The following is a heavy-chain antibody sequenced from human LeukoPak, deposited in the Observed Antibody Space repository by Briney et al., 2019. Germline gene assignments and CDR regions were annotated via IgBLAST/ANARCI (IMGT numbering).Heavy chain of an antibody. J-gene: IGHJ4*02. CDR1: GGTVSNSA. CDR3: ARDSSGSYNGYFDY. CDR2: ISPIFGTA. Sequence: ASVKVSCKASGGTVSNSANSWVRQAPGQGLEWMRGISPIFGTANYAQKFQGRVTITTDESTSTAYKELSSLRSEDTAVYYCARDSSGSYNGYFDYWGQGTLVTVSS. V-gene: IGHV1-69*05. D-gene: IGHD1-26*01.